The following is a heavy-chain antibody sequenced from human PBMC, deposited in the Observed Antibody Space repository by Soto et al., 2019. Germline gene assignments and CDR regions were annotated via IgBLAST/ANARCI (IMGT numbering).Heavy chain of an antibody. CDR1: GDSVSSNSAA. CDR3: ARVRKRTYYDFWSGYYPSYYYGMDV. CDR2: TYYRSKWYN. J-gene: IGHJ6*02. D-gene: IGHD3-3*01. V-gene: IGHV6-1*01. Sequence: LSLTCAISGDSVSSNSAAWNWIRQSPSRGLEWLGRTYYRSKWYNDYAVSVKSRITINPDTSKNQFSLQLNSVTPEDTAVYYCARVRKRTYYDFWSGYYPSYYYGMDVWGQGTTVTVSS.